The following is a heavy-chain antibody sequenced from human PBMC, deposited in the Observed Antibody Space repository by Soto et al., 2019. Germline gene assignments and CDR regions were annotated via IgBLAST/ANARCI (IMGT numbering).Heavy chain of an antibody. V-gene: IGHV3-30*18. CDR1: GFTFSSYG. Sequence: PGGSLRLSCAASGFTFSSYGMHWVRQAPGKGLEWVAAISYDGSNKYYADSVKGRFTISRDNSKNTLYLQMNSLRAGDTAVYYCANSIQRSSGWFRNLYYGMDVWGQGTTVTVSS. D-gene: IGHD6-19*01. CDR3: ANSIQRSSGWFRNLYYGMDV. J-gene: IGHJ6*02. CDR2: ISYDGSNK.